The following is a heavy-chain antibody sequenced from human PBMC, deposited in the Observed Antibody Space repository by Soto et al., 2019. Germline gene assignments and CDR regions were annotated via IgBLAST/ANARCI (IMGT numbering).Heavy chain of an antibody. J-gene: IGHJ6*03. V-gene: IGHV4-34*01. Sequence: QVQLQQWGAGLLKPSETLSLTCAVYRGSFSGYYWTWIRQPPGRQLEWIGEINHSGSTNYNPSLKSRVTISIDTFKNKVSLNLSSVTTADTAVYYCAISHVIESRYMAVRGKGTTVTV. CDR2: INHSGST. D-gene: IGHD3-16*01. CDR3: AISHVIESRYMAV. CDR1: RGSFSGYY.